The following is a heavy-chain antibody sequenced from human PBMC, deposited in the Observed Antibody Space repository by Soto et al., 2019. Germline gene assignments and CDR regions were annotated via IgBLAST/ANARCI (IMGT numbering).Heavy chain of an antibody. CDR1: GLTSSSSV. V-gene: IGHV3-30-3*01. CDR3: ARGVFYYYGSSGYSPDY. D-gene: IGHD3-22*01. J-gene: IGHJ4*02. Sequence: GGSMRLGREGSGLTSSSSVMHGVRKDPGKGLEWVALISFDGSKKNYADSVKGRFTISRDNSKNMMYLQMNSLRPEDTAVYYCARGVFYYYGSSGYSPDYWGQGSLVT. CDR2: ISFDGSKK.